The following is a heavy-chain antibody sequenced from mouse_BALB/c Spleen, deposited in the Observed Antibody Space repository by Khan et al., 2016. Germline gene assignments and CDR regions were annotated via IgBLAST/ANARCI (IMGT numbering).Heavy chain of an antibody. CDR3: AIRDPTTTVFAY. CDR2: ITSGGSYT. Sequence: EVELVESGGDLVKPGGSLKLSCAATGFTFSTYGMSWVRQTPDKRLEWVATITSGGSYTYCPDSVKGRFTISRDNDKNTLYLQMSSLKSEDTAMSNCAIRDPTTTVFAYWGQGTLVTAS. D-gene: IGHD2-12*01. V-gene: IGHV5-6*01. CDR1: GFTFSTYG. J-gene: IGHJ3*01.